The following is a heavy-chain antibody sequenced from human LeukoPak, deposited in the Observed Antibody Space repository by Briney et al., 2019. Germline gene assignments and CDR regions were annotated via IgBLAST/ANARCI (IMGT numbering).Heavy chain of an antibody. CDR3: ARSHYDFWSGYYMGYYYYMDV. CDR1: GYTFTNYY. J-gene: IGHJ6*03. Sequence: ASVKVSCKASGYTFTNYYIHWVRQAPGQGLECMGIINPSGGSTSYAQRFQGRVTITADKSTSTAYMELSSLRSEDTAVYYCARSHYDFWSGYYMGYYYYMDVWGKGTTVTVSS. V-gene: IGHV1-46*01. D-gene: IGHD3-3*01. CDR2: INPSGGST.